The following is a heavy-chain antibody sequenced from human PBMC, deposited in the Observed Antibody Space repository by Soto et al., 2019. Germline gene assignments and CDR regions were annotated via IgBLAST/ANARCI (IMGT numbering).Heavy chain of an antibody. V-gene: IGHV3-21*01. Sequence: GGSLRLSCAASGFTFSSYSMNWVRQAPGKGLEWVSSISSSSSYIYYADSVKGRFTISRDNAKNSLYLQMNSLRAEDTAVYYCAREDGSITMVRGVLDYWGQGTLVTVSS. D-gene: IGHD3-10*01. CDR1: GFTFSSYS. CDR2: ISSSSSYI. CDR3: AREDGSITMVRGVLDY. J-gene: IGHJ4*02.